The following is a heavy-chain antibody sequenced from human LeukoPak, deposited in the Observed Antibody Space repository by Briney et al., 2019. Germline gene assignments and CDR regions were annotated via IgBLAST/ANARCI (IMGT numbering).Heavy chain of an antibody. CDR2: ISSSSSTI. D-gene: IGHD4-17*01. Sequence: PGGSLRLSCAVSGFTFSSYSMNWVRQAPGKGLEWVSYISSSSSTIYYADSVKGRFTISRDNAKNSLYLQMNSLRAEDTAVYYCARATTLDYWGQGTLVTVSS. CDR3: ARATTLDY. CDR1: GFTFSSYS. J-gene: IGHJ4*02. V-gene: IGHV3-48*01.